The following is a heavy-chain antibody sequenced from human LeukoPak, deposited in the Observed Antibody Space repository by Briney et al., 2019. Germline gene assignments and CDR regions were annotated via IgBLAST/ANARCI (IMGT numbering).Heavy chain of an antibody. D-gene: IGHD3-3*01. Sequence: ASVKVSCKAFGYTLTDYGISWVRQAPGQGLEWLGIINPSGGSPDYAQKFQGRLSMTRDMSTTTVYMELSSLRSEDTAVYYCARDLSAVALSLEWLPALNFDYWGQGTLVTVSS. CDR1: GYTLTDYG. J-gene: IGHJ4*02. V-gene: IGHV1-46*01. CDR2: INPSGGSP. CDR3: ARDLSAVALSLEWLPALNFDY.